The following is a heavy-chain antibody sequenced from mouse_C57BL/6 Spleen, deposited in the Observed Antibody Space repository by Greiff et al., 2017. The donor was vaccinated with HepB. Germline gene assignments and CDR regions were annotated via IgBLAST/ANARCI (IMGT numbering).Heavy chain of an antibody. CDR3: ARDGVLRAMDY. D-gene: IGHD1-1*01. CDR1: GFTFSSYA. Sequence: EVKLMESGGGLVKPGGSLKLSCAASGFTFSSYAMSWVRQTPEKRLEWVATISDGGSYTYYPDNVKGRFTISRDNAKNNLYLQMSHLKSEDTAMYYCARDGVLRAMDYWGQGTSVTVSS. CDR2: ISDGGSYT. J-gene: IGHJ4*01. V-gene: IGHV5-4*01.